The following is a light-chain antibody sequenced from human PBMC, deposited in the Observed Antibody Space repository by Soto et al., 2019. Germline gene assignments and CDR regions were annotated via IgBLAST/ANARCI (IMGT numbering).Light chain of an antibody. V-gene: IGKV2-28*01. CDR3: MQALQTPWT. CDR2: LGS. CDR1: QSLLHSNGYTY. J-gene: IGKJ1*01. Sequence: DIVMTQSPLSLPVTPGEPASISCRSSQSLLHSNGYTYLDWYLQKPGQSPHLLIYLGSNRASGVPDRFSGSGSGTDFTLKISRVEAEDVGVYYCMQALQTPWTFGQGTKVEI.